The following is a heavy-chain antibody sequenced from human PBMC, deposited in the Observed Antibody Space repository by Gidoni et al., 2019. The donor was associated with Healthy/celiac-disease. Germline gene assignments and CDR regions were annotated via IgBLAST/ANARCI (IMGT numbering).Heavy chain of an antibody. CDR2: IKSKTDGGTT. J-gene: IGHJ6*02. CDR3: TSDAKGWRLYYYYYYGMDV. Sequence: EVQLVESGGGLVKPGGSLRLSCAASGFTFSNAWMSWVRQAPGKGLEWVGRIKSKTDGGTTDYAAPVKGRFTISRDDSKNTLYLQMNSLKTEDTAVYYCTSDAKGWRLYYYYYYGMDVWGQGTTVTVSS. V-gene: IGHV3-15*01. CDR1: GFTFSNAW. D-gene: IGHD6-19*01.